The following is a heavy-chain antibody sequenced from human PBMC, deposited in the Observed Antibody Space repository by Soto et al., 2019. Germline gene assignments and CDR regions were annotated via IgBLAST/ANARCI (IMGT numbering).Heavy chain of an antibody. CDR2: MNPNSGNT. CDR1: GYTFTSYD. V-gene: IGHV1-8*01. J-gene: IGHJ4*02. CDR3: GGGGGGGGWYGDDY. Sequence: QVQLVQSGAEVKKPGASVKVSCKASGYTFTSYDINWVRQATGQGLEWMGWMNPNSGNTGYAQKFQGRVTMTRNTSIGTANRGLGSMRGEDTAVYYCGGGGGGGGWYGDDYWGQGTLVTVSS. D-gene: IGHD6-19*01.